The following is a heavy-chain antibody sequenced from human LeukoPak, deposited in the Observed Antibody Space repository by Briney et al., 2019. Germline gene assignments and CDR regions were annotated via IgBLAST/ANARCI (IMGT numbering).Heavy chain of an antibody. CDR2: ISAYNGNT. V-gene: IGHV1-18*01. CDR1: GYTFTSSG. Sequence: GASVKVSCKSSGYTFTSSGISWVRQAPGQGLEWMGWISAYNGNTNYAQKLQGRVTMTTDTSTSTAYIELRSLRSDDTAVYYCAREYSSGWYPDYWGQGTLVTVSS. D-gene: IGHD6-19*01. J-gene: IGHJ4*02. CDR3: AREYSSGWYPDY.